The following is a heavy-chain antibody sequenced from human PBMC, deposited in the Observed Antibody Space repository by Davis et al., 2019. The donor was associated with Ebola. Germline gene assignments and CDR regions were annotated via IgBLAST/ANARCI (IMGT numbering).Heavy chain of an antibody. Sequence: PSETLSLTCTVSGGSISSYYWSWIRQPPGKGLEWIGYIYYSGSTNYNPSLKSRVTISVDTSKNQFSLKLSSVTAADTAVYYCARAPQWLLPGGAFDIWGQGTMVTVSS. V-gene: IGHV4-59*01. D-gene: IGHD5-12*01. CDR1: GGSISSYY. J-gene: IGHJ3*02. CDR3: ARAPQWLLPGGAFDI. CDR2: IYYSGST.